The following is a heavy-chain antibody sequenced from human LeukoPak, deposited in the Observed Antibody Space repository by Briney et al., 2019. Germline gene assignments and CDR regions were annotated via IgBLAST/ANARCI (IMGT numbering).Heavy chain of an antibody. V-gene: IGHV3-30*18. J-gene: IGHJ4*02. CDR2: ISYDGSNK. Sequence: GSLGLSCAASGFTFSSYGMHWVRQAPGKGLEWVAVISYDGSNKYYADSVKGRFTISRDNSKNTLYLQMNSLRAEDTAVYYCAKEALYYYDSSGYYWWDYWGQGTLVTVSS. D-gene: IGHD3-22*01. CDR3: AKEALYYYDSSGYYWWDY. CDR1: GFTFSSYG.